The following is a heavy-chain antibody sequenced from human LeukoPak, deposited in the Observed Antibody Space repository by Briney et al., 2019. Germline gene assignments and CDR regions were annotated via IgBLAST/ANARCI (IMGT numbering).Heavy chain of an antibody. V-gene: IGHV1-46*01. CDR2: INPSGGDT. Sequence: GASVKVSCKASGYTFTGQYMHWVRQAPGQGLEWMGIINPSGGDTIYAQKFQGRVAMSRDTSTSTVYMELSSLRSEDTAVYYCASGYYFYLDVWGKGTTVTVSS. CDR3: ASGYYFYLDV. J-gene: IGHJ6*03. CDR1: GYTFTGQY.